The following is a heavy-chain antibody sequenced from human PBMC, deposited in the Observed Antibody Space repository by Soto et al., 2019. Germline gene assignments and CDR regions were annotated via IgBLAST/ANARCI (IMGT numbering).Heavy chain of an antibody. V-gene: IGHV3-23*01. D-gene: IGHD3-9*01. Sequence: GGSLRLSCAASGFTFSSYAMSWVRQAPGKGLEWVSEISAGGDDTYYADSVKGRFTISRDNSKNTLYLQMNGLRAEDTAVYFCAEVQRTDWSYNHYYMDVWGKGTTVTVSS. CDR2: ISAGGDDT. J-gene: IGHJ6*03. CDR3: AEVQRTDWSYNHYYMDV. CDR1: GFTFSSYA.